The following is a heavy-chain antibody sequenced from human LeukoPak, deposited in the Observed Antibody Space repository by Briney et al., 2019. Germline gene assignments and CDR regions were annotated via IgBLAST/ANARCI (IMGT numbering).Heavy chain of an antibody. CDR3: VKDLGIAAAGPPFDY. Sequence: SGGSLRLSCSASGFTFSSYAMHWVRQAPGKGVEYVSAISSNGGSTYYADSVKGRFTISRDNSKNTLYLQISSLRAEDTAVYYCVKDLGIAAAGPPFDYWGQGTLVTVSS. V-gene: IGHV3-64D*09. CDR1: GFTFSSYA. D-gene: IGHD6-13*01. J-gene: IGHJ4*02. CDR2: ISSNGGST.